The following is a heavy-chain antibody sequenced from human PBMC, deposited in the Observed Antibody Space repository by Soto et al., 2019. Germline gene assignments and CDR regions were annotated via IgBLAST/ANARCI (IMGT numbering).Heavy chain of an antibody. Sequence: QVQLQESGPGLVKPSQTLSLTCTVSGGAISSRDRYWSWIRQPPGKGLEWIGHIKYSGSTHYNPSLQSRTSMSIDTSKNQFSLDVSSVPAAATAVYYCARGRGNTYGIDYWGQGTLVTVSS. CDR2: IKYSGST. D-gene: IGHD5-18*01. CDR3: ARGRGNTYGIDY. V-gene: IGHV4-30-4*01. J-gene: IGHJ4*02. CDR1: GGAISSRDRY.